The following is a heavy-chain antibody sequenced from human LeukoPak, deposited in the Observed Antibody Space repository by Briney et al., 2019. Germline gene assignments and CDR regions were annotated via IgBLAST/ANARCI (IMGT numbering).Heavy chain of an antibody. CDR1: GFTFSSYS. J-gene: IGHJ4*02. CDR2: ISSSSSTI. Sequence: PGGSLRLSCAASGFTFSSYSMNWVRQAPGKGLEWVSYISSSSSTIYYADSVKDRFTISRDNAKNSLYLQMNSLRAEDTAVYYCAKSPARVVPAAFGNYFDYWGQGTLVTVSS. V-gene: IGHV3-48*01. CDR3: AKSPARVVPAAFGNYFDY. D-gene: IGHD2-2*01.